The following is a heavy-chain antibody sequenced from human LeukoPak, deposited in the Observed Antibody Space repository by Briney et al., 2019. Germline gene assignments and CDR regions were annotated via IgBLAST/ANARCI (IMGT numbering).Heavy chain of an antibody. CDR1: GGSISSYQ. CDR3: AGHDYYGSGSYR. J-gene: IGHJ5*02. V-gene: IGHV4-59*08. Sequence: SETLSLTCTISGGSISSYQWSWIRQPPGKGLEWIGYMYYSGSTKYNPSLKSRVTISGDTSKNQFSLKLISVTAADAAVYYCAGHDYYGSGSYRWGQGTLVTVSS. D-gene: IGHD3-10*01. CDR2: MYYSGST.